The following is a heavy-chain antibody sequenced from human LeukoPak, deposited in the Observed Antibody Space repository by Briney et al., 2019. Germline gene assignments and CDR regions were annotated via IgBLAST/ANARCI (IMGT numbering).Heavy chain of an antibody. CDR1: GFTFSSLE. V-gene: IGHV3-48*03. Sequence: GGSLRLSCAASGFTFSSLEMNGVRQAPGKGLEWVSYISSSGSTKYYADSVKGRFTISRDNAKNSLYLQMNSLRTEDTAVYYCEVWSYNFDYWGQGTLVTVSS. CDR2: ISSSGSTK. D-gene: IGHD3-10*01. J-gene: IGHJ4*02. CDR3: EVWSYNFDY.